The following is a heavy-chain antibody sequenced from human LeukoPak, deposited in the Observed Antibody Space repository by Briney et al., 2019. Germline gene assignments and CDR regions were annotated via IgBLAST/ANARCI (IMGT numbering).Heavy chain of an antibody. CDR2: ISRTT. Sequence: GGSLRLSCAASGFTFSSYSFNWVRQAPGKGLEWVSYISRTTSYADSVKGRFTMSRDNSKNSVHLQMNSLRIEDTGFYYCGKDMGPRGVGATPHYWGQGTLVTVSS. D-gene: IGHD1-26*01. J-gene: IGHJ4*02. CDR3: GKDMGPRGVGATPHY. V-gene: IGHV3-48*04. CDR1: GFTFSSYS.